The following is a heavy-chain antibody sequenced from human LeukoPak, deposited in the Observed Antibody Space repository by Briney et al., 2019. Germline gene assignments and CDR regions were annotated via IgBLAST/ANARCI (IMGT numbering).Heavy chain of an antibody. CDR1: GFTFSSYA. CDR2: ISGRGDRT. J-gene: IGHJ4*02. D-gene: IGHD6-6*01. V-gene: IGHV3-23*01. CDR3: AKEQSSSGFFDY. Sequence: GGSLRLSCAASGFTFSSYAMSWVRQAPGRGLEWVSAISGRGDRTYYADSVKGRFTISRDNSKNTLYLQMNSLRAEDTAVYYCAKEQSSSGFFDYWGQGTLVTVSS.